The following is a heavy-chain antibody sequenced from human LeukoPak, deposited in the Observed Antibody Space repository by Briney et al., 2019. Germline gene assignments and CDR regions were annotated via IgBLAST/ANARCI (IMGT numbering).Heavy chain of an antibody. V-gene: IGHV5-51*01. J-gene: IGHJ4*02. Sequence: HGESLKISCKGSGYTFTNYWIGWVRQMPGKGLEFMGIIYPGDSDTRYSPSFQGQVTISVDKSIGAAYLQWSSLKASDTAMYYCARRGDSSAYYTYWGQGTLVTVSS. CDR3: ARRGDSSAYYTY. CDR1: GYTFTNYW. CDR2: IYPGDSDT. D-gene: IGHD3-22*01.